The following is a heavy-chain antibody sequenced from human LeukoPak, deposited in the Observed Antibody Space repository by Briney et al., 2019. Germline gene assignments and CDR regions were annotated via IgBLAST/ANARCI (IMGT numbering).Heavy chain of an antibody. CDR3: AGHDYGVWDFDY. J-gene: IGHJ4*02. D-gene: IGHD4-17*01. CDR2: IYYSGTA. CDR1: GGSTSTTSYY. Sequence: PSETLSLTCTVSGGSTSTTSYYWGWIRQTPGKGLEWIGNIYYSGTAYYNPSLKSRVTISVDTSKNQFSLKLTSVTAADTAVYYCAGHDYGVWDFDYWGQGTLVTVSS. V-gene: IGHV4-39*01.